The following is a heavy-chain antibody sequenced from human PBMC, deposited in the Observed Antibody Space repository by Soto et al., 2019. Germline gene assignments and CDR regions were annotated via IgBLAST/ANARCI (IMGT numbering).Heavy chain of an antibody. Sequence: QVQLQESGPGLVKPSQTLSLTCTVSGGSISSGGYYWSWIRQHPGKGLEWIGYIYYSGSTYYNPXRKSRVTISVXXSXNQXSLKLSSVTAADTAVYYCARGGIVVVVAARDAFDIWGQGTMVTVSS. CDR2: IYYSGST. CDR3: ARGGIVVVVAARDAFDI. CDR1: GGSISSGGYY. J-gene: IGHJ3*02. D-gene: IGHD2-15*01. V-gene: IGHV4-31*03.